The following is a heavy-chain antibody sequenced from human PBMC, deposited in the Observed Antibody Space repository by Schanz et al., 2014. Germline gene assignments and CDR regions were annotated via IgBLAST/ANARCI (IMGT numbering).Heavy chain of an antibody. CDR1: GFTFSSYA. V-gene: IGHV3-23*04. J-gene: IGHJ4*02. D-gene: IGHD6-25*01. CDR2: ISASGGDT. CDR3: AKVRYSSGWRGDYFDE. Sequence: EVQLVESGGGLVQPGGSLRLSCAASGFTFSSYAMSWVRQAPGKGLEWVSVISASGGDTYYADSVKGRFTISRDNSKNTLYLQMNSLRAEDTAVYYCAKVRYSSGWRGDYFDEWGQGTLVTVAS.